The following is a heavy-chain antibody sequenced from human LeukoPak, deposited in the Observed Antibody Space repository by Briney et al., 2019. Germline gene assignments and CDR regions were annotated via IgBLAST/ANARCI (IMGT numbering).Heavy chain of an antibody. Sequence: GGSLRLSCAASGFTFDDYAMHWVRQAPGKGLEWVSGISWNSGSIGYADSVKGRFTISRDNAKNSLYLQMNSLRAEDMALYYCAKGHNNWNHQEADAFDIWGQGTMVTVSS. CDR2: ISWNSGSI. V-gene: IGHV3-9*03. CDR1: GFTFDDYA. D-gene: IGHD1-14*01. J-gene: IGHJ3*02. CDR3: AKGHNNWNHQEADAFDI.